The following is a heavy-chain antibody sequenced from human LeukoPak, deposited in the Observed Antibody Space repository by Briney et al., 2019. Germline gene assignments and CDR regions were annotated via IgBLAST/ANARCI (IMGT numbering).Heavy chain of an antibody. CDR2: ISDYNGPT. CDR1: GYGFTNYG. D-gene: IGHD1-26*01. J-gene: IGHJ4*02. Sequence: ASVKVSFKCSGYGFTNYGISWVRLAPGQGLEWMGWISDYNGPTRYAQKIQDRVTITTDTSTSTAYMELSSLRSDDTAVYYCARDKWEVLGGDYWGQGTLVTVSS. CDR3: ARDKWEVLGGDY. V-gene: IGHV1-18*01.